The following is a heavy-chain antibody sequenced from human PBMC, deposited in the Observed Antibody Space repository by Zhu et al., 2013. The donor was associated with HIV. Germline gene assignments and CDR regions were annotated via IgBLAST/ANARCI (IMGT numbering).Heavy chain of an antibody. J-gene: IGHJ4*02. CDR1: GFDFGDYA. Sequence: EVQLVESGGGLARPGRSLRLSCTASGFDFGDYAMTWVRQAPGKGLEWVSFIKNKASGGTTEYAASVKGRFIISRDDSKSIVYLQMNSLMTEDTAVYYCATAGRGRYTSSAYWGQGTLVTVSS. CDR2: IKNKASGGTT. CDR3: ATAGRGRYTSSAY. D-gene: IGHD6-6*01. V-gene: IGHV3-49*04.